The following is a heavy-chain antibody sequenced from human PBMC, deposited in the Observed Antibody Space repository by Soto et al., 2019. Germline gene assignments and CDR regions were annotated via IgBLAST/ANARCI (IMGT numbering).Heavy chain of an antibody. CDR1: GFTFSSYA. V-gene: IGHV3-30-3*01. D-gene: IGHD3-3*01. Sequence: GGSLRLSCAASGFTFSSYAMHWVRQAPGKGLEWVAVISYDGSNKYYADSVKGRFTISRDNSKNTLYLQMNSLRAEDTAVYYCARDSPGYYDFWSGRSWFDPWGQGTLVTVSS. J-gene: IGHJ5*02. CDR2: ISYDGSNK. CDR3: ARDSPGYYDFWSGRSWFDP.